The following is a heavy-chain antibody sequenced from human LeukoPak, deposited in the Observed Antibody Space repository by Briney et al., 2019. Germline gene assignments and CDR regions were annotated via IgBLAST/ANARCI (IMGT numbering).Heavy chain of an antibody. Sequence: PGGSLRLSCAASGFXLSSYEINWVRHAPGKGLEWVSYISNSGTTTYYAHSVKGRFTISRDNAKNSLYLQMNSLRAEAPAVYYCARDRSSAPMAAFFDYWGQGTLVTVSS. D-gene: IGHD3-10*01. CDR3: ARDRSSAPMAAFFDY. V-gene: IGHV3-48*03. J-gene: IGHJ4*02. CDR2: ISNSGTTT. CDR1: GFXLSSYE.